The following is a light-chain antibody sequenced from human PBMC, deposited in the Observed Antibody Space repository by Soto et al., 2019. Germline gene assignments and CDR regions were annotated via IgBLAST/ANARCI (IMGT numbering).Light chain of an antibody. CDR3: QQYNNWLYT. J-gene: IGKJ5*01. CDR1: QSVSSSY. V-gene: IGKV3-15*01. Sequence: EIVLTQSPGTLSLSPGERATLSCRASQSVSSSYLAWYQQKPGHPPRLLIYGASTRATGIPAKFSGSGSETEFTLSISSLQSEDFAVYYCQQYNNWLYTFGQGTRLEIK. CDR2: GAS.